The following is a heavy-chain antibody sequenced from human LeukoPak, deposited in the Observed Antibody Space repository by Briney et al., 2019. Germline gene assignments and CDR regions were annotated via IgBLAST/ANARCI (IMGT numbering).Heavy chain of an antibody. Sequence: PGGSLRLSCAASGFTFSSYGMHWVRQAPGKGLEWVAVISYDGSNKYYADSVKGRFTISRDNSKNTLYLQMNSLRAEDTAVYYCARVGWFGEFSEGNHGGMDVWGKGTTVTVSS. CDR3: ARVGWFGEFSEGNHGGMDV. D-gene: IGHD3-10*01. V-gene: IGHV3-30*19. CDR1: GFTFSSYG. J-gene: IGHJ6*04. CDR2: ISYDGSNK.